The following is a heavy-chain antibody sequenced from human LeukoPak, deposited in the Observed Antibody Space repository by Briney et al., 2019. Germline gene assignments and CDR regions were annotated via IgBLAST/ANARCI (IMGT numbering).Heavy chain of an antibody. CDR1: GASISSGSSF. CDR2: IYYSGNS. V-gene: IGHV4-39*02. J-gene: IGHJ4*02. D-gene: IGHD3-16*02. CDR3: AREGGSYRPLDY. Sequence: SETLSLTCTSSGASISSGSSFWGWIRQPPGKGLEWIGNIYYSGNSYYSPSLQSRVTISVDTSKNQFSLKLSSVTAADTAVYYCAREGGSYRPLDYSGQGTLVTVSS.